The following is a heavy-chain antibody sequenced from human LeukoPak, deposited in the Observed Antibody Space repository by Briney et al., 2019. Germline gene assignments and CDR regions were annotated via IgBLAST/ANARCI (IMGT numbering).Heavy chain of an antibody. V-gene: IGHV3-30-3*01. CDR3: ARGVVRAVHFDY. D-gene: IGHD2/OR15-2a*01. Sequence: GRSLRLSCAASGFTFSSYAMHWVRQAPGKGPEWVAVISYDGSNKYYADSVKGRFTISRDNSKNTLYLQMNSLRAEDTAVYYCARGVVRAVHFDYWGQGTLVTVSS. CDR1: GFTFSSYA. CDR2: ISYDGSNK. J-gene: IGHJ4*02.